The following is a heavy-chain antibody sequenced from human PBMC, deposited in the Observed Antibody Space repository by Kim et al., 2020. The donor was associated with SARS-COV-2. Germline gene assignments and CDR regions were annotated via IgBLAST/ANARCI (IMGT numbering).Heavy chain of an antibody. D-gene: IGHD6-19*01. CDR3: ARDSSGWYVGWFDP. Sequence: NPALKSRVTISVDTSKNQFSRKLSAVTAADTAVYYCARDSSGWYVGWFDPWGQGTLVTVSS. J-gene: IGHJ5*02. V-gene: IGHV4-59*01.